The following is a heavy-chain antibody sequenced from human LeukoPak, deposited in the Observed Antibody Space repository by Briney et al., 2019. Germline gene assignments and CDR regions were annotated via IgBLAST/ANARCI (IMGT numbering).Heavy chain of an antibody. J-gene: IGHJ5*02. CDR3: ATQATSGWHFS. CDR1: GYTFTGYY. D-gene: IGHD6-19*01. V-gene: IGHV1-2*02. CDR2: INPNSGGT. Sequence: ASVKVSCKASGYTFTGYYMHWVRQAPGQGPEWMGWINPNSGGTNYAQKFQGRVTMTRDTSLSTVYMELSRLRSDDTAVYYCATQATSGWHFSWGQGTLVTVSS.